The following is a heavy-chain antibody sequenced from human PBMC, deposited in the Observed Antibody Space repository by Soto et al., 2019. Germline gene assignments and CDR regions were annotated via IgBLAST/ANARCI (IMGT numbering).Heavy chain of an antibody. D-gene: IGHD6-19*01. CDR3: ARDIAVAGYHYFDY. V-gene: IGHV3-11*06. J-gene: IGHJ4*02. CDR2: ISSTLYT. CDR1: GFTFSDYY. Sequence: QVQLVESGGGLVKPGGSLRLSCAASGFTFSDYYMTWIRQAPGKGLECVSDISSTLYTNYADSVKGRFTISRDNSKNTLYLQMNSLRVEDTAVYYCARDIAVAGYHYFDYWGQGTLVTVSS.